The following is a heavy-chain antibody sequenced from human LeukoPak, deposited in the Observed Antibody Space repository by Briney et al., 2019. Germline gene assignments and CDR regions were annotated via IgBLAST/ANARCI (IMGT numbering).Heavy chain of an antibody. CDR3: ATDPYSGGRLGEFDF. D-gene: IGHD1-26*01. V-gene: IGHV1-24*01. J-gene: IGHJ4*02. CDR2: YDPEDGET. CDR1: GYTLSELS. Sequence: ASVTVSFKVSGYTLSELSIHWVRQAPGKGLEWMGGYDPEDGETFSAQKFQGRVTITEDTSTDTAHMELSSLRSEDTAVYYCATDPYSGGRLGEFDFWGQGTLVTVSP.